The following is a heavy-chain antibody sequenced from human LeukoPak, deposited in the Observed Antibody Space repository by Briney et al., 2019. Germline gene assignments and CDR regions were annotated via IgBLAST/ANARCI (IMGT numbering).Heavy chain of an antibody. Sequence: GGSLRLSCVASGFSFNSYWMSWVRHDPGKGLEWVANIKQDGSEKSYVGSVKGRFTISRDNAKNSLYLQMNSLRAADTAIYFCAKRAWNFDLWGRGTLVSVSS. J-gene: IGHJ2*01. CDR3: AKRAWNFDL. CDR1: GFSFNSYW. V-gene: IGHV3-7*01. CDR2: IKQDGSEK.